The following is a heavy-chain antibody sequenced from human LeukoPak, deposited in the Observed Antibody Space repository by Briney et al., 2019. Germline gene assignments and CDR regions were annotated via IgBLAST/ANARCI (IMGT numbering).Heavy chain of an antibody. D-gene: IGHD2-2*01. J-gene: IGHJ5*02. CDR2: IYYSGST. CDR3: ARHNFVVPASFDP. V-gene: IGHV4-59*08. CDR1: GGSISSYY. Sequence: SETLSLTCTVSGGSISSYYWSWIRQPPGKGLEWIGYIYYSGSTNYNPSLKSRVTISVDTSKNQFSLQLSSVTAADTAVYYCARHNFVVPASFDPWGQGTLVTVSS.